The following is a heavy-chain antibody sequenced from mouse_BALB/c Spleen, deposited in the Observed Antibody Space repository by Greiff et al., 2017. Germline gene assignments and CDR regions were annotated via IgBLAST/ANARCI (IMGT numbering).Heavy chain of an antibody. Sequence: QVQLKESGAELARPGASVKLSCKASGYTFTSYWMQWVKQRPGQGLEWIGAIYPGDGDTRYTQKFKGKATLTADKSSSTAYMQLSSLASEDSAVYYCAREDGPMQFAYWGQGTLVTVSA. CDR2: IYPGDGDT. CDR1: GYTFTSYW. V-gene: IGHV1-87*01. J-gene: IGHJ3*01. D-gene: IGHD2-3*01. CDR3: AREDGPMQFAY.